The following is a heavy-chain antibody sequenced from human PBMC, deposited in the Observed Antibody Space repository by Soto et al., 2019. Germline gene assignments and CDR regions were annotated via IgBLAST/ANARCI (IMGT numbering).Heavy chain of an antibody. CDR1: GYTLTELS. CDR3: ATVDIAAAGTSLFH. J-gene: IGHJ4*02. D-gene: IGHD6-13*01. CDR2: FDPEDGET. V-gene: IGHV1-24*01. Sequence: ASVKVSCKVSGYTLTELSMHWVRQAPGKGLEWMGGFDPEDGETIYAQKFQGRVTMTEDTSTDTAYMELSSLRSEDTAVYYCATVDIAAAGTSLFHWGQGALVTVSS.